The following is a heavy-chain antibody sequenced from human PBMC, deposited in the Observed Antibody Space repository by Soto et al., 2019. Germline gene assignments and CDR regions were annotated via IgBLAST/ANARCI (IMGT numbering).Heavy chain of an antibody. J-gene: IGHJ6*01. CDR3: ARDQDSSGRYGAYHYGMDV. CDR2: ITSSSRNI. D-gene: IGHD6-13*01. CDR1: GFTFSSYS. V-gene: IGHV3-21*01. Sequence: GGSLRLSCAASGFTFSSYSMNWVRQAPGKGLEWVSSITSSSRNIYYADSVKGRFTISRDNAKNSLYLQMNSLRAEDTAVSYCARDQDSSGRYGAYHYGMDVWGQRTTVTVSS.